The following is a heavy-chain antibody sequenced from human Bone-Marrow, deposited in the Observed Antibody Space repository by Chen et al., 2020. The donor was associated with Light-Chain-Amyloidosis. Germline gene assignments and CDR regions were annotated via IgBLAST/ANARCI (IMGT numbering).Heavy chain of an antibody. CDR2: FDPEDSET. Sequence: QIQLVQSGTEVKKPGASVKVSCNISGSNLTDLPIHWVRQAPGKGLEWMGGFDPEDSETIYAQKFQGRVTMTEDTSTGKASMELTSLTYEDTTIYYCVSQAHLRSTSSTWFDPWGQGTLLTVSS. D-gene: IGHD2-2*01. CDR3: VSQAHLRSTSSTWFDP. CDR1: GSNLTDLP. V-gene: IGHV1-24*01. J-gene: IGHJ5*02.